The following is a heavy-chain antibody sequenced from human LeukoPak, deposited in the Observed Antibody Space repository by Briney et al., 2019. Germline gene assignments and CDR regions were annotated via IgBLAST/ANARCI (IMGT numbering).Heavy chain of an antibody. CDR1: GCSISNYY. CDR2: IFSSGST. D-gene: IGHD2-15*01. CDR3: ARHLPRTDIGYAFDI. V-gene: IGHV4-59*08. Sequence: KPSETLSLTCTVSGCSISNYYWTWIRQPPGKGLEWIGYIFSSGSTNYNPSLKSRVTISVDTSKNQFSLRLSSVTAADTAVYYCARHLPRTDIGYAFDIWGQRTVVTVSS. J-gene: IGHJ3*02.